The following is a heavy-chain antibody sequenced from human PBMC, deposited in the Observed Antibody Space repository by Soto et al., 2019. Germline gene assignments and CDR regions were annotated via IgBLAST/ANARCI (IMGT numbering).Heavy chain of an antibody. V-gene: IGHV4-31*03. J-gene: IGHJ6*03. Sequence: QVQLQESGPGLVKPSQTLSLTCTVSGGSISSGGYYWSWIRQHPGKGLEWIGYIYYSGSTYYNPSLKSRVTISVDTSKNQLSLKLSSVTAADTAVYYCARRSSGYYYYYYMDVWGKGTTVTVSS. CDR2: IYYSGST. CDR1: GGSISSGGYY. CDR3: ARRSSGYYYYYYMDV. D-gene: IGHD3-3*01.